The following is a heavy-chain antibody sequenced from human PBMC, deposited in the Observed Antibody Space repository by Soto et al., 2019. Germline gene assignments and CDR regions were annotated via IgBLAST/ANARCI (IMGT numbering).Heavy chain of an antibody. V-gene: IGHV1-18*01. Sequence: ASVKVSCKASGYTFSNYGITWVRQAPGQGLEWMGWISAYSGNTNYAQKLQGRVTMTTDTSTSTAYMELRSLRSDDTAVYYCARAGGGIVATISGYYFDYWGQGTLVTVSS. CDR1: GYTFSNYG. CDR2: ISAYSGNT. J-gene: IGHJ4*02. D-gene: IGHD5-12*01. CDR3: ARAGGGIVATISGYYFDY.